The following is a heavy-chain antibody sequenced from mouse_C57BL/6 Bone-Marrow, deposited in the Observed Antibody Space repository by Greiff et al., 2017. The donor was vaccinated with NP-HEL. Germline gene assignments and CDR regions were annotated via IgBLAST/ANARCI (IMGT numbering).Heavy chain of an antibody. Sequence: QVQLQQSGAELARPGASVKLSCKASGYTFTSYGISWVKQRTGQGLEWIGEIYPRSGNTYYNEKFKGKATLTADKSSSTAYMELLSLTSEDSAVYFCARDYYGSSYDFAYWGQGTTLTVSS. D-gene: IGHD1-1*01. CDR3: ARDYYGSSYDFAY. CDR1: GYTFTSYG. V-gene: IGHV1-81*01. CDR2: IYPRSGNT. J-gene: IGHJ2*01.